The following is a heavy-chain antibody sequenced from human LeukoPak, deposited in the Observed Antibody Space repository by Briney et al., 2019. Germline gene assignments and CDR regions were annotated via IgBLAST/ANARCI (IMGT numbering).Heavy chain of an antibody. Sequence: GGSLRLSCAASGFTVSSNYMSWVRQAPGKGLEWVSVIYSGGSTYYADSVKGRFTISRDNSKNTLYLQMNSLRAEDTAVYYCAREDILTGFDYWGQGTLVTVST. CDR1: GFTVSSNY. V-gene: IGHV3-53*01. CDR2: IYSGGST. J-gene: IGHJ4*02. CDR3: AREDILTGFDY. D-gene: IGHD3-9*01.